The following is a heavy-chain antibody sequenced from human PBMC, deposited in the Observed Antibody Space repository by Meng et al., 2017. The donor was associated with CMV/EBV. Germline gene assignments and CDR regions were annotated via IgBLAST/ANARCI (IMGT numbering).Heavy chain of an antibody. D-gene: IGHD1-1*01. CDR2: INPNSGGT. V-gene: IGHV1-2*02. J-gene: IGHJ4*02. CDR1: GFTFTSSA. Sequence: ASVKVSCKASGFTFTSSAVHWVRQAPGQGLEWMGWINPNSGGTNYAQKFQGRVTMTRDTSISTAYMELSRLRSDDTAVYYCARDYQLERRSDDYWGQGTLVTVSS. CDR3: ARDYQLERRSDDY.